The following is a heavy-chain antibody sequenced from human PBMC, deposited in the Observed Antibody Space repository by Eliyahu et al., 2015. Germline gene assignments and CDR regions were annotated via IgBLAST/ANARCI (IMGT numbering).Heavy chain of an antibody. Sequence: QVQLQESGPGLVKPSQTLSLXCTVSGGSIXSGGYYWSWIRQHPGKGLEWIGYIYYSGSTYYNPSLKSRVTISVDTSKNQFSLKLSSVTAADTAVYYCARDPSRQNYYYYGMDVWGQGTTVTVSS. CDR3: ARDPSRQNYYYYGMDV. J-gene: IGHJ6*02. CDR1: GGSIXSGGYY. V-gene: IGHV4-31*03. CDR2: IYYSGST.